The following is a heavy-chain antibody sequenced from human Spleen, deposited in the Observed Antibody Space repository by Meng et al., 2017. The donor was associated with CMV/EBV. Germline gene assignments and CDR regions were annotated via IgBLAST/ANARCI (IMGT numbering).Heavy chain of an antibody. J-gene: IGHJ4*02. Sequence: GESLKISCATSGFTFSSYTMNWVRQPPGKGLEWVSYISSNSDTMYYSDSVRGRFTISRDNAERSLFLQMSDLRAEDTAVYYCVSYGDFWSGPPDVLHWGQGTLVTVSS. CDR1: GFTFSSYT. CDR3: VSYGDFWSGPPDVLH. CDR2: ISSNSDTM. D-gene: IGHD3-3*01. V-gene: IGHV3-48*04.